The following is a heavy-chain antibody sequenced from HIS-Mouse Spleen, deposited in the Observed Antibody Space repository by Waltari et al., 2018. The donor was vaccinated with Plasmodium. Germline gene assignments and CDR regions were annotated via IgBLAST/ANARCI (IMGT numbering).Heavy chain of an antibody. Sequence: QVQLQESGPGLVKPSETLSLTCTVSGGSISSYYWSWIRQPPGKGLEWIGYIYYSGSTNYNPSLKSRVTIAVDTSKNQLSRKLSSVTAADTAVYYWARRGLGIDTYWYFDLWGRGTLVTVSS. V-gene: IGHV4-59*08. J-gene: IGHJ2*01. CDR2: IYYSGST. D-gene: IGHD7-27*01. CDR1: GGSISSYY. CDR3: ARRGLGIDTYWYFDL.